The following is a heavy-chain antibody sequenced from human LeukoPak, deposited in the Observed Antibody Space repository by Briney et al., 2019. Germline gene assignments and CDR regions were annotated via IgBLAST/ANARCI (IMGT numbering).Heavy chain of an antibody. Sequence: SETLSLTCAVYGGSFSGYYWSWIRQPPGKGLEWIGRIYTSGSTNYNPSLKSRVTISVDTSKNQFSLKLSSVTAADTAVYYCAREEYSSSWYGYYYYMDVWGKGTTVTVSS. V-gene: IGHV4-4*08. CDR3: AREEYSSSWYGYYYYMDV. CDR1: GGSFSGYY. D-gene: IGHD6-13*01. CDR2: IYTSGST. J-gene: IGHJ6*03.